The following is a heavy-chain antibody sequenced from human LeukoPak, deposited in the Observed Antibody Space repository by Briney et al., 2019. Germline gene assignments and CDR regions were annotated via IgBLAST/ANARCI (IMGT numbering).Heavy chain of an antibody. V-gene: IGHV1-46*01. CDR3: ARENLGTGYYFDY. J-gene: IGHJ4*02. D-gene: IGHD7-27*01. Sequence: ASVKVSCKASGYTFTSNYMHWVRQAPGQGLEWMGIINPSGGSTSYAQKLQGRVTMTTDTSTSTAYMELRSLRSDDTAVYYCARENLGTGYYFDYWGQGTVVTVSS. CDR1: GYTFTSNY. CDR2: INPSGGST.